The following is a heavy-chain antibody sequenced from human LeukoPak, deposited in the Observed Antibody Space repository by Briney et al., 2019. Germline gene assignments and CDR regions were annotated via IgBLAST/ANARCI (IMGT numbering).Heavy chain of an antibody. J-gene: IGHJ4*02. CDR2: LSASGGTT. CDR1: GFTFSNSA. CDR3: AKDRTTSPRIFDY. Sequence: GGSLRLSCVAYGFTFSNSAMTWVRQAPGKGLEWVSGLSASGGTTFYADSVKGRFTISRDISKNTLYLQTNSLRVDDTAVYYCAKDRTTSPRIFDYWGQGSLVTVSS. V-gene: IGHV3-23*01. D-gene: IGHD1-1*01.